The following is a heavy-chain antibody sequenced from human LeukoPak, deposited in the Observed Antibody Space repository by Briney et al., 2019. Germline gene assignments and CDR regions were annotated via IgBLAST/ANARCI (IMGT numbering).Heavy chain of an antibody. Sequence: GGSLRLSCAASGFTFSSYSMNWVRQAPGKGLEWVSSISSSSSYIYYADPVKGRFTISRDNAKNSLYLKMNSLRAEDTAVYYCAKDGESYDFWSGYLFDYWGQGTLVTVSS. CDR3: AKDGESYDFWSGYLFDY. CDR2: ISSSSSYI. V-gene: IGHV3-21*04. D-gene: IGHD3-3*01. CDR1: GFTFSSYS. J-gene: IGHJ4*02.